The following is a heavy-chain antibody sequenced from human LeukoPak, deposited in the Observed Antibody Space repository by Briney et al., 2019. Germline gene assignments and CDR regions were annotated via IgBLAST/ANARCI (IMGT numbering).Heavy chain of an antibody. Sequence: GGSLRLSCAASGFTVSSNYMSWVRQAPGKGLEWVSAISGSGGSTYYADSVKGRFTISRDNSKNTLYLQMNSLRAEDTAVYYCAKESRITIFGVVIIQDYWGQGTLVTVSS. V-gene: IGHV3-23*01. CDR2: ISGSGGST. D-gene: IGHD3-3*01. J-gene: IGHJ4*02. CDR1: GFTVSSNY. CDR3: AKESRITIFGVVIIQDY.